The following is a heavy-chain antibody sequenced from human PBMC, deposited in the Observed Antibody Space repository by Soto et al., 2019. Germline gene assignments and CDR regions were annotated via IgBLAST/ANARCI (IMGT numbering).Heavy chain of an antibody. CDR3: ARVYCSGGGCYGIDY. J-gene: IGHJ4*02. CDR1: GYTFTSYA. D-gene: IGHD2-15*01. V-gene: IGHV1-3*01. Sequence: GASVKVSCKASGYTFTSYAMNWVRQAPGQRLEWMGWINAGNGNTKYSQKFQGRVTITRDTSASTAYMELSSLRSEDTAVYYCARVYCSGGGCYGIDYWGQGTLVTVSS. CDR2: INAGNGNT.